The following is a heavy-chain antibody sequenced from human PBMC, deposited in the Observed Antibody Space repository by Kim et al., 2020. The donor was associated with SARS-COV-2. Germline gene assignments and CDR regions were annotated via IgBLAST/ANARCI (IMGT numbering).Heavy chain of an antibody. J-gene: IGHJ4*02. CDR2: ISGSGGST. CDR1: GFTFSNYA. CDR3: AKEPYYGFWSGYYFAY. V-gene: IGHV3-23*01. Sequence: GGSLRLSCAASGFTFSNYAMSWVRQAPGKGLEWVSAISGSGGSTYYADSVKGRFTISRANSKNTLYLQMNSLRAEATAVYYCAKEPYYGFWSGYYFAYWGQGTLVTVSS. D-gene: IGHD3-3*01.